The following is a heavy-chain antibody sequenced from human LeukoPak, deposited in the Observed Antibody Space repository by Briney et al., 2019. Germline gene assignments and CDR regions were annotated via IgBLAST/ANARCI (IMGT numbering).Heavy chain of an antibody. J-gene: IGHJ4*02. CDR2: IYNTGST. CDR3: ARDGGGTGRPFDF. CDR1: GGSISIYY. Sequence: PSETLSLTCTVSGGSISIYYWNWIRQPAGKGLEWIGRIYNTGSTNYNPSLKSRVTMSVDTSDNRLSLNLSPVTAADTAVYYCARDGGGTGRPFDFWGQGTLVTVS. D-gene: IGHD1-26*01. V-gene: IGHV4-4*07.